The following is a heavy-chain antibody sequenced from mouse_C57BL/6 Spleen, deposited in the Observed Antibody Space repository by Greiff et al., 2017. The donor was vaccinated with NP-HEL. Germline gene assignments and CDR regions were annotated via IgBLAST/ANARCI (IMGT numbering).Heavy chain of an antibody. V-gene: IGHV1-72*01. Sequence: VKLQQPGAELVKPGASVKLSCKASGYTFTSYWMHWVKQRPGRGLERIGRIDPNSGGTKYNEKFKSKATLTVDKPSSTAYMQLSSLTSEDSAVYYCARLGYFDVWGTGTTVTVSS. CDR1: GYTFTSYW. J-gene: IGHJ1*03. CDR2: IDPNSGGT. CDR3: ARLGYFDV.